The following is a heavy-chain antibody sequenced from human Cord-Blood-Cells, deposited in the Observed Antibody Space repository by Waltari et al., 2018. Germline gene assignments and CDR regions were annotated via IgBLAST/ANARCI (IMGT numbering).Heavy chain of an antibody. CDR2: IYYSGST. Sequence: QLQLQESGPGLVKPSETLSLTCTVSGGSLSSSSYYLGWIRQPPGKGLEWIGSIYYSGSTYYNPSLKSRVTISVDTSKNQFSLKLSSVTAADTAVYYCARRGAVAGMDYWGQGTLVTVSS. V-gene: IGHV4-39*07. CDR3: ARRGAVAGMDY. D-gene: IGHD6-19*01. CDR1: GGSLSSSSYY. J-gene: IGHJ4*02.